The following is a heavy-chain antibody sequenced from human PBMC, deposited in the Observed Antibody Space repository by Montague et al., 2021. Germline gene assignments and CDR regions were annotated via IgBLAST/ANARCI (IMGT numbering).Heavy chain of an antibody. V-gene: IGHV3-74*01. D-gene: IGHD6-13*01. CDR3: ARNLASAAPGAFDI. Sequence: SLRLSCAASGFGFSSYWMHWVRQAPGKGLLWVSRITLDRSSTTFADSVKGRFTTSRDNAKATLYLQMNSLRVEDTAVYYCARNLASAAPGAFDIWGQGTMVTVSS. CDR2: ITLDRSST. CDR1: GFGFSSYW. J-gene: IGHJ3*02.